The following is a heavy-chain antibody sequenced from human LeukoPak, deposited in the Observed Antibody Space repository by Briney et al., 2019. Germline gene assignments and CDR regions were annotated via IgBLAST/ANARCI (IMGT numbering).Heavy chain of an antibody. Sequence: SETLTLTCTVSGGSISSDYWSWIRQPPGKGLEWIGHIYYSGSTYYNPSLKSRVTISVDTSKNQFSLKLSSVTAADTAVYYCARGASSIADRYFDLWGRGTLVTVSS. D-gene: IGHD6-6*01. V-gene: IGHV4-59*08. CDR3: ARGASSIADRYFDL. J-gene: IGHJ2*01. CDR2: IYYSGST. CDR1: GGSISSDY.